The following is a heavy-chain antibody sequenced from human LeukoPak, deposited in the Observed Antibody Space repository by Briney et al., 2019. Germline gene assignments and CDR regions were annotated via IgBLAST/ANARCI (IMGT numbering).Heavy chain of an antibody. CDR3: ARDRIGDYGDNTFDY. CDR1: GGSISSGGYY. D-gene: IGHD4-17*01. J-gene: IGHJ4*02. CDR2: IYHSGST. Sequence: SETLSLTCTVSGGSISSGGYYWSWIRQPPGKGLEWIGYIYHSGSTYYSPSLKSRVTISVDRSKNQFSLKLSSVTAADTAVYYCARDRIGDYGDNTFDYWGQGTLVTVSS. V-gene: IGHV4-30-2*01.